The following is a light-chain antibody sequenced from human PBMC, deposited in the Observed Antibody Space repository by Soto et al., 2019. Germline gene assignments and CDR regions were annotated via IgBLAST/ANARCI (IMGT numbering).Light chain of an antibody. J-gene: IGKJ1*01. V-gene: IGKV1-5*01. CDR3: HHYNSYPGT. CDR1: QSVTSW. Sequence: DVQMTQSPSTLSASVGDRVTITCRASQSVTSWLAWYQQKPGKAPKVLIYDASSLESGVPSRFSGSGSGTEFTLTISSLHPDDFATYYCHHYNSYPGTFGQGTKVKIK. CDR2: DAS.